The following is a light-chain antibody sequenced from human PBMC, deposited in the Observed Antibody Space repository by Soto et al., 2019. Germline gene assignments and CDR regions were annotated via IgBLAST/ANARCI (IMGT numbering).Light chain of an antibody. J-gene: IGKJ5*01. CDR2: DAS. V-gene: IGKV1-5*01. Sequence: DIQLTQTPSTLSASVGDEVTITCRASQTISRWLAWYQQKPGRAPKLLIYDASTLESGVPSRFSGSGSETEFTLAISRLQTDDFASYFCHSRAFGQG. CDR3: HSRA. CDR1: QTISRW.